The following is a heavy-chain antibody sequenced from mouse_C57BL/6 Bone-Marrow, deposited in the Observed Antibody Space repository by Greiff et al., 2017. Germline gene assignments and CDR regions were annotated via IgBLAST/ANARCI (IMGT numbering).Heavy chain of an antibody. CDR3: AREGDGYSVQFDV. D-gene: IGHD2-3*01. Sequence: VQLQQSGPELVKPGASVKISCTASGYTFTDYYMNWVKQSHGKSLEWIGDINPNNGGTSYNQTFKGKATLTVDKSSSTAYMELRSLTSEDSAVXYGAREGDGYSVQFDVWGTGTTVTVSS. J-gene: IGHJ1*03. CDR2: INPNNGGT. V-gene: IGHV1-26*01. CDR1: GYTFTDYY.